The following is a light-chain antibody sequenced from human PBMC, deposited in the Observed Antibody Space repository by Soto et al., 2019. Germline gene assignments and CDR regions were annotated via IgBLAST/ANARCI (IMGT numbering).Light chain of an antibody. CDR2: GAS. J-gene: IGKJ4*01. CDR1: QNVSSSY. V-gene: IGKV3-20*01. Sequence: EIVLTQSPGTLSLSPGERATLSCRASQNVSSSYLAWYQQKPGQAPGLLIYGASSRASGIPDRFSGSGSGTDFNLTISRLEPEDFAVYFCQQYGSSPLFTFGGGTKVEIK. CDR3: QQYGSSPLFT.